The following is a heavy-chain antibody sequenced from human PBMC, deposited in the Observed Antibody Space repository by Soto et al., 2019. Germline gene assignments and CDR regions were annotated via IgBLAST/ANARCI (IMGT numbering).Heavy chain of an antibody. CDR1: GFTFSSYA. J-gene: IGHJ3*02. D-gene: IGHD4-17*01. Sequence: GESLKISCAASGFTFSSYAMSWVRQAPGKGLEWVSAISGSGGSTYYADSVKGRFTISRDNSKNTLYLQMNSLRAEDTAVYYCAKDLLGDYGAFDIWGQGTMVTVSS. CDR2: ISGSGGST. V-gene: IGHV3-23*01. CDR3: AKDLLGDYGAFDI.